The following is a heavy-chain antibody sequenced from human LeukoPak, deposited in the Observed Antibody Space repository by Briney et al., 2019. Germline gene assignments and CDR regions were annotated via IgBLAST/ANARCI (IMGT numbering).Heavy chain of an antibody. Sequence: GESLKISCKGSGYRFPNHWIGWVRQMPGIGLEWMGIIYPGDSGARYSPSFQGQATISADKSISTAFLQWSSLKASDTAMYYCARAQGDLTPYDIWGQGTMITVSS. V-gene: IGHV5-51*01. J-gene: IGHJ3*02. CDR1: GYRFPNHW. CDR2: IYPGDSGA. CDR3: ARAQGDLTPYDI. D-gene: IGHD4-23*01.